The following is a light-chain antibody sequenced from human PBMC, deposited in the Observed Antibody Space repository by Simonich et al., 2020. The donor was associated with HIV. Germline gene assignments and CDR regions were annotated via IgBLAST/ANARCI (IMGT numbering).Light chain of an antibody. CDR1: SSDVGGYNH. Sequence: QSALTQPASVSGPPGQSITISCTGTSSDVGGYNHVSWYQQPPGKAPKLMIYDVSKRPSGVSNRFSGSKSGNTASLTISGLQAEDEADYYCCSYAGSSTWVFGGGTKLTVL. V-gene: IGLV2-23*02. CDR3: CSYAGSSTWV. J-gene: IGLJ3*02. CDR2: DVS.